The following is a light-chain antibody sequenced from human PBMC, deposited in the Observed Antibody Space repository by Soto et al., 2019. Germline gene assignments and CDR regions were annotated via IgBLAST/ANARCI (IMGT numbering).Light chain of an antibody. CDR1: KLGDKY. V-gene: IGLV3-1*01. CDR2: QDS. Sequence: SYELTQPPSVSVSPGQTASITCSGEKLGDKYACWYQQKPGQSPVLVIYQDSKRPSGIPERFSGSNSGNTATLTISGTQAMDEADYYCQAWDSSKHVVFGGGTKVTVL. CDR3: QAWDSSKHVV. J-gene: IGLJ2*01.